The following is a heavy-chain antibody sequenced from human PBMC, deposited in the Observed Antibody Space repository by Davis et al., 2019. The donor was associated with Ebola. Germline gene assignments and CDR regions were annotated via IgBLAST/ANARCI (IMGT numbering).Heavy chain of an antibody. D-gene: IGHD7-27*01. Sequence: SVKVSCKASGGTFSSYAISWVRQAPGQGLEWMGGIIPILGIANYAQKFQGRVTITADKSTSTDYMELSRLRSDDTAVYYCARDLTGDGGYWGQGTLVTVSS. CDR1: GGTFSSYA. J-gene: IGHJ4*02. CDR3: ARDLTGDGGY. V-gene: IGHV1-69*10. CDR2: IIPILGIA.